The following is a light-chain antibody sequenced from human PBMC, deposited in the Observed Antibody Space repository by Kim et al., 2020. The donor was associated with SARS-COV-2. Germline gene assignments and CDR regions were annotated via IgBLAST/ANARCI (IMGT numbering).Light chain of an antibody. V-gene: IGLV3-19*01. Sequence: AVGQIRRMTREGDSLRSDYASWYQQKPGQAPVLVIYGKNNRPSGIPDRFSGSSSGNTASLTITGAQAEDEADYYCNSRDSSGNHMVFGGGTQLTVL. CDR2: GKN. J-gene: IGLJ2*01. CDR1: SLRSDY. CDR3: NSRDSSGNHMV.